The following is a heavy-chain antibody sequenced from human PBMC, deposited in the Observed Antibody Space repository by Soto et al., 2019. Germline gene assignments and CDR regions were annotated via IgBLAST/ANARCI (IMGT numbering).Heavy chain of an antibody. CDR2: INQGGSQP. V-gene: IGHV3-7*01. J-gene: IGHJ4*02. CDR3: ATLDTAKIETAGY. CDR1: GLRFSNIW. Sequence: EVQLVESGGGLVQPGGSLRLSCVASGLRFSNIWTSWVRQSPGKGLEWVANINQGGSQPYYVDSVKGRFTISKDNAKNSLYLQMNSLRVEDTALYYCATLDTAKIETAGYWGQGTLVTVSS. D-gene: IGHD5-18*01.